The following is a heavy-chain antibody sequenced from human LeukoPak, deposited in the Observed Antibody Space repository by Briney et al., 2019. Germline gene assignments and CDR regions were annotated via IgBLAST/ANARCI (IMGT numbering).Heavy chain of an antibody. CDR2: INPNSGGT. Sequence: PSVKVSCKASGYTFTGYYMHWVRQAPGQGLEWMGWINPNSGGTNYAQKFQGRVTMTRDTSISTAYMELSRLRSDDTAVYYCARARAPNYYDSSGPGGWFDPWGHGTLVTVSS. V-gene: IGHV1-2*02. J-gene: IGHJ5*02. CDR3: ARARAPNYYDSSGPGGWFDP. D-gene: IGHD3-22*01. CDR1: GYTFTGYY.